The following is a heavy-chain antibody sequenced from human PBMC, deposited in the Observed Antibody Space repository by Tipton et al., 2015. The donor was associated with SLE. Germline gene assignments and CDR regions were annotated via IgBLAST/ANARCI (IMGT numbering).Heavy chain of an antibody. CDR2: INTETGDP. V-gene: IGHV7-4-1*02. J-gene: IGHJ2*01. CDR3: ARAGIEVLTDGWYFDL. Sequence: QLVQSGSELKKPGASVKVSCEASGYTFSNYAMNWVRQAPGQGLEWMGWINTETGDPTYAQGFTGRFVFSLDTSVSTTYLQINSLETEDTAIYYCARAGIEVLTDGWYFDLWGRGTLVTVSS. CDR1: GYTFSNYA. D-gene: IGHD2-21*01.